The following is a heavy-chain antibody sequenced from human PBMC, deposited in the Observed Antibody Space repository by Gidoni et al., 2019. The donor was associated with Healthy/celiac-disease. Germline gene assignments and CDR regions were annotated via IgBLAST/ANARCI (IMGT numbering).Heavy chain of an antibody. D-gene: IGHD2-15*01. J-gene: IGHJ2*01. Sequence: QVQLQQWGAGLLKPSETLSLTCAVYGGSFSGYYWSWIRQPPGKGLEWIGENNHSGSTNYNPSLKSRVTISVDTSKNQFSLKLSSVTAADTAVYYCARTVVVVAATYWYFDLWGRGTLVTVSS. CDR3: ARTVVVVAATYWYFDL. CDR1: GGSFSGYY. V-gene: IGHV4-34*01. CDR2: NNHSGST.